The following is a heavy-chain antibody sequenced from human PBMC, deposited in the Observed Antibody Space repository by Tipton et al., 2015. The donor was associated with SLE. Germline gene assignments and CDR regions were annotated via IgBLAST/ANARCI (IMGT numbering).Heavy chain of an antibody. CDR2: IDPDGRIT. Sequence: VQLVQSGGGLVQPGGSLKLSCAASGFTFSNSWMQWVRQAPGRGLVWVSRIDPDGRITDYADSVKGRFTISRDNARNTLYLQMNGLRAEDTAVYYCAKAMGGYFDYWGQGTLVTVSS. J-gene: IGHJ4*02. D-gene: IGHD3-16*01. CDR1: GFTFSNSW. CDR3: AKAMGGYFDY. V-gene: IGHV3-74*02.